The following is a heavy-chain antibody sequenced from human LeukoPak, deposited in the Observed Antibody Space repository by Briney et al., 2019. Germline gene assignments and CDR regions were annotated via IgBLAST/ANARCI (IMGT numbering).Heavy chain of an antibody. Sequence: PSETLSLTCHVSGGSITTYYWSWIRQPPGKGLEWIGYAYYSGRKEYNPSLRSRVTMSADASRNQFSLTLSSVTAADTAIYYCATLNIESSSGWFFRSWGQGTLVSVSS. D-gene: IGHD6-19*01. J-gene: IGHJ5*02. CDR2: AYYSGRK. V-gene: IGHV4-59*01. CDR3: ATLNIESSSGWFFRS. CDR1: GGSITTYY.